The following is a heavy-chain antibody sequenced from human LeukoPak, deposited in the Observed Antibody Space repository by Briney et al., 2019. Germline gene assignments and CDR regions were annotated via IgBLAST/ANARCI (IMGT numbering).Heavy chain of an antibody. CDR1: GFTFSSYD. Sequence: GGSLRLSCAASGFTFSSYDMHWVRQATGKGLEWVSGIGTAGDTYYPGSVKGRFTISRENAKNSLYLQMNSLRAGDTAVYYCARGSGAYSDYDFDYWGQGTLVTVSS. V-gene: IGHV3-13*01. CDR3: ARGSGAYSDYDFDY. D-gene: IGHD5-12*01. CDR2: IGTAGDT. J-gene: IGHJ4*02.